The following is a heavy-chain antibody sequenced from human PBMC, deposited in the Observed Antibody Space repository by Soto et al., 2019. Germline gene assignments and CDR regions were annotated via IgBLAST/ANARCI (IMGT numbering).Heavy chain of an antibody. CDR3: ARGQGIAAAGTGCDY. J-gene: IGHJ4*02. V-gene: IGHV4-34*01. CDR1: GGSFSGYY. Sequence: SETLSLPCAVYGGSFSGYYWSWIRQPPGKGLEWIGEINHSGSTNYNPSLKSRVTISVDTSKNQFSLKLSSVTAADTAVYYCARGQGIAAAGTGCDYWGQGTLVTVSS. D-gene: IGHD6-13*01. CDR2: INHSGST.